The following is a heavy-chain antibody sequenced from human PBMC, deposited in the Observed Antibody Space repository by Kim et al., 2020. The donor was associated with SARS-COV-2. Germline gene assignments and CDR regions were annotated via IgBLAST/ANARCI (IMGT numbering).Heavy chain of an antibody. D-gene: IGHD3-3*01. Sequence: SETLSLTCAVYGGSFSGYYWSWIRQPPGKGLEWIGEINHSGSTNYNPSLKSRVTISVDTSKNQFSLKLSSVTAADTAVYYCARDTIFGALLTPDVWGKGTTVTVSS. CDR2: INHSGST. V-gene: IGHV4-34*01. CDR3: ARDTIFGALLTPDV. J-gene: IGHJ6*04. CDR1: GGSFSGYY.